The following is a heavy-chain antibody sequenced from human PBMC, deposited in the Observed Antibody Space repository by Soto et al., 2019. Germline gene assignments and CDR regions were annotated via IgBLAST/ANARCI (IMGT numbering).Heavy chain of an antibody. Sequence: QVQLVQSGAEVKKPGASVRVSCKASRYTFTSYYIHWVRQAPGQGLEWMAIVNPTGGSTNYAQKFQGRVTVTIDTSTSTVFMELNSLRYEDTAVYYCARHLAAGDSWGQGTLVTVSS. D-gene: IGHD6-25*01. CDR2: VNPTGGST. CDR3: ARHLAAGDS. CDR1: RYTFTSYY. J-gene: IGHJ4*02. V-gene: IGHV1-46*03.